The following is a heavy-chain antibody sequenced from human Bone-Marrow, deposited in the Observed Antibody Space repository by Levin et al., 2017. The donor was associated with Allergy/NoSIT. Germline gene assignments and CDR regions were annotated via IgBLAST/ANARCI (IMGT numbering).Heavy chain of an antibody. J-gene: IGHJ4*02. CDR2: IYGSGTT. Sequence: SETLSLTCTVSGGSISHFYWSWIRLPAGKGLEWIGRIYGSGTTKYNPSLKSRVTMSVDTSKNQFSLKLTSVTAADTAVYYCARDYDSGDYVRHWGQGILVTVSS. CDR1: GGSISHFY. D-gene: IGHD4-17*01. V-gene: IGHV4-4*07. CDR3: ARDYDSGDYVRH.